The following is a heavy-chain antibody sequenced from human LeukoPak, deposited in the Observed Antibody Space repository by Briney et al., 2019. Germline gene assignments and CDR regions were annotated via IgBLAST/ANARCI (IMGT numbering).Heavy chain of an antibody. CDR2: INHSGST. CDR1: GGSFSGYY. V-gene: IGHV4-34*01. CDR3: ARSSRSTYYYDSSGYTTQHNWFDP. J-gene: IGHJ5*02. Sequence: SETQSLTCAVYGGSFSGYYWSWIRQPPGKGLEWIGEINHSGSTNYNPSLKSRVTISVDTSKNQFSLKLSSVTAADTAVYYCARSSRSTYYYDSSGYTTQHNWFDPWGQGTLVTVSS. D-gene: IGHD3-22*01.